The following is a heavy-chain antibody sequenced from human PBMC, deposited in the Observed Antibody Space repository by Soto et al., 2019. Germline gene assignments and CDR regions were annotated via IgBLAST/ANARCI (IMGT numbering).Heavy chain of an antibody. D-gene: IGHD3-10*01. CDR2: MNPNSGNT. J-gene: IGHJ4*02. Sequence: QVQLVQSGAEVKKPGASVKVSCKASGYTFTSYDINWVRQATGQGLEWMGWMNPNSGNTGYAQKFQGRVTMTRNTSISTAYMELRSLRSEDTAVYYCARGSVLLWFGELLPFDYWGQGTLVTVSS. CDR3: ARGSVLLWFGELLPFDY. V-gene: IGHV1-8*01. CDR1: GYTFTSYD.